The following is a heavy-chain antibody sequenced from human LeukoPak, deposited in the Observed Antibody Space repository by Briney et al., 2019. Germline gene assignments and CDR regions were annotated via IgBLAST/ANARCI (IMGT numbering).Heavy chain of an antibody. V-gene: IGHV4-4*02. CDR1: GASISSNNW. D-gene: IGHD4-17*01. CDR3: ARWTTVTRAFDY. CDR2: IHHGGST. Sequence: PSETLSLTCAVSGASISSNNWWSWVRQSPGKGLEWIGDIHHGGSTKYNPSLKSRVTILVDKSKNQFSLNLSSVTAADTAVYYCARWTTVTRAFDYWGQGTLVTVSS. J-gene: IGHJ4*02.